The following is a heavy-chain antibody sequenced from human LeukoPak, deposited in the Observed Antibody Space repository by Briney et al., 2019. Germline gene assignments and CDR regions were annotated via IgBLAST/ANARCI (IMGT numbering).Heavy chain of an antibody. D-gene: IGHD3-16*01. Sequence: SGGSLRLSCAASGFTFSSYSMNWVRQAPGKGLEWVSYISSSSSTIYYADSVKGRFTISRDNAKNSLYLQMNSLRAEDTAVYYCARDIDSAIGDPTRVFDYWGQGTLVTVSS. V-gene: IGHV3-48*01. J-gene: IGHJ4*02. CDR2: ISSSSSTI. CDR3: ARDIDSAIGDPTRVFDY. CDR1: GFTFSSYS.